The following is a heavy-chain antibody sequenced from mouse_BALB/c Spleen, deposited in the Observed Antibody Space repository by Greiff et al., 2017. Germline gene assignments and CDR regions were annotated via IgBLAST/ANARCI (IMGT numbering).Heavy chain of an antibody. V-gene: IGHV3-8*02. D-gene: IGHD1-1*01. CDR3: ARLRTTVVAFDY. CDR1: GDSITSGY. J-gene: IGHJ2*01. Sequence: EVKLQESGPSLVKPSQTLSLTCSVTGDSITSGYWNWIRKFPGNKLEYMGYISYSGSTYYNPSLKSRISITRDTSKNQYYLQLNSVTTEDTATYYCARLRTTVVAFDYWGQGTTLTVSS. CDR2: ISYSGST.